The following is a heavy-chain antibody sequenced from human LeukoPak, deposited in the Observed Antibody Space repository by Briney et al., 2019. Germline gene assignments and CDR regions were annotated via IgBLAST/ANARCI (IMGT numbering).Heavy chain of an antibody. CDR3: ARHGRHLWVGDAHDYAFDV. J-gene: IGHJ3*01. Sequence: ETLSLTFRVSDSSIVSYYWSWIRQPPGKGLGWIGSTHVSGNFDYNSSLRSRATVSVDTSKNQASLELTSVTAADSAIFYCARHGRHLWVGDAHDYAFDVWGQGTAVTVSS. D-gene: IGHD3-10*01. CDR1: DSSIVSYY. CDR2: THVSGNF. V-gene: IGHV4-59*08.